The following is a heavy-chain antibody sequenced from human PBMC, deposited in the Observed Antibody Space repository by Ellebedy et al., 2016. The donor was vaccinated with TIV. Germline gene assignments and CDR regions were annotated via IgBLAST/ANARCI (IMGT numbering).Heavy chain of an antibody. Sequence: MPSETLSLTCTVSGDSTRSYYWSWIRQPPGKGLEWIGYIYYSGSTNYNPSLKSRVTISIDTSKNQFSLKLSSVTAADTAVYYCARREGYYGSGSYYANWGQGTLVTVSS. CDR3: ARREGYYGSGSYYAN. J-gene: IGHJ4*02. CDR2: IYYSGST. D-gene: IGHD3-10*01. V-gene: IGHV4-59*01. CDR1: GDSTRSYY.